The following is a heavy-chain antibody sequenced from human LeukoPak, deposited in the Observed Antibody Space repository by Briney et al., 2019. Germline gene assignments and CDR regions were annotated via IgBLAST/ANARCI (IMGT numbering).Heavy chain of an antibody. J-gene: IGHJ5*02. CDR1: GFTFSSYG. CDR2: IRYDGGNK. V-gene: IGHV3-30*02. CDR3: AKGRISVAGTLDP. Sequence: PGGSLRLSCAASGFTFSSYGMHWVRQAPGKGLEWVAFIRYDGGNKYYADSVKGRFTISRDNSKNTLYLQMNSLRAEDTAVYYCAKGRISVAGTLDPWGQGTLVTVSS. D-gene: IGHD6-19*01.